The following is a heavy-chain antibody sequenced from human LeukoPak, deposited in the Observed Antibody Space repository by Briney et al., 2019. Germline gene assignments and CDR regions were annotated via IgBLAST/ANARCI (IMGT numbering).Heavy chain of an antibody. CDR1: GLTFDEYA. CDR3: AKAMGSRSGYAIDY. J-gene: IGHJ4*02. CDR2: ISWNSGSI. D-gene: IGHD5-12*01. V-gene: IGHV3-9*01. Sequence: SLRLSCAASGLTFDEYAMHWVRQAPGKGLEWVSGISWNSGSIGYADSVKGRFTISRDNAKNSLYLQTNSLRAEDTALYYCAKAMGSRSGYAIDYWGQGTLVTVSS.